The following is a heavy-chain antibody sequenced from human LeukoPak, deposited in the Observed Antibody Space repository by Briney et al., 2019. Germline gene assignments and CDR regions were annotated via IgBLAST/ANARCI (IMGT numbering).Heavy chain of an antibody. V-gene: IGHV1-3*01. CDR3: ARDQGRYCSSTSCYNGMGV. CDR1: GYTFTSYA. Sequence: ASVKVSCKASGYTFTSYAMHWVRQAPGHRLEWMGWINAGNGNTKYSQKFQGRVTITRDTSASTAYMELSSLRSEDTAVYYCARDQGRYCSSTSCYNGMGVWGKGTTVTVSS. J-gene: IGHJ6*04. D-gene: IGHD2-2*02. CDR2: INAGNGNT.